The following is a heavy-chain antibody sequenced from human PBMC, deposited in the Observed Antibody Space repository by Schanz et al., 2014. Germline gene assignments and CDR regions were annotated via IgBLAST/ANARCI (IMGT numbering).Heavy chain of an antibody. V-gene: IGHV3-21*01. CDR3: ERGRARQLVHWFDP. Sequence: EVQLVESGGGLVKPGGSLRLSCAPSGFTFSSFTMNWVRQAPGKGLEWVSSIDTSGHFVYYADSVKGRFTISRDNTKKSLSQKMDRLRDEATAVYYCERGRARQLVHWFDPWGQGTLVTVSS. D-gene: IGHD6-13*01. CDR2: IDTSGHFV. CDR1: GFTFSSFT. J-gene: IGHJ5*02.